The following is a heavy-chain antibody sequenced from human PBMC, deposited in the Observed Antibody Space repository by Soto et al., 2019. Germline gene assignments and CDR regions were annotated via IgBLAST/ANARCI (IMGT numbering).Heavy chain of an antibody. CDR1: GFSLITYGVG. CDR2: IYWNNDN. Sequence: QITLKESGPTLVKPTQTLTLTCTFSGFSLITYGVGVGWIRQPPGKALEWLALIYWNNDNRYSPSLKSRLTITKDTSKNQVDLTMTNMDPVDTATYHCAYMNSSSPIDYRGQGTLVTVSS. D-gene: IGHD6-19*01. V-gene: IGHV2-5*01. CDR3: AYMNSSSPIDY. J-gene: IGHJ4*02.